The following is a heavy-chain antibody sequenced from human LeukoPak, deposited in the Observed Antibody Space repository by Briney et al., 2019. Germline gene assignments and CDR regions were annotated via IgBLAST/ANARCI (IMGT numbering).Heavy chain of an antibody. CDR1: GFRFDAYA. CDR2: ISGSGGST. CDR3: ATCSTSCYTYYYYGMDV. D-gene: IGHD2-2*02. Sequence: GGSLKLSCAASGFRFDAYAMSWVRQAPGKGLEWVSAISGSGGSTYYADSVKGRFTISRDNSKNTLYLQMNSLRAEDTAVYYCATCSTSCYTYYYYGMDVWGQGTTVTVSS. V-gene: IGHV3-23*01. J-gene: IGHJ6*02.